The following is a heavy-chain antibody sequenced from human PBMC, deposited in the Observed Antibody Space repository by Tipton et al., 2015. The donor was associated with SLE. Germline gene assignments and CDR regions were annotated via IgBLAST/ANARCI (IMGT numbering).Heavy chain of an antibody. V-gene: IGHV4-31*03. CDR1: GGSISSGGYS. Sequence: TLSLTCTVSGGSISSGGYSWSWIRQHPGKGLEWIGNIYNSGTTYYTPSLKSRLTISIDTSKNQFSLNLTSVTAADTAVYYCASDGVWNPIWGQGTMVTVSS. D-gene: IGHD1-1*01. CDR2: IYNSGTT. CDR3: ASDGVWNPI. J-gene: IGHJ3*02.